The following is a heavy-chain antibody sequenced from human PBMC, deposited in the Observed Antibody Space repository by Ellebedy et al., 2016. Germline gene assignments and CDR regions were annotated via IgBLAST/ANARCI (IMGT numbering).Heavy chain of an antibody. J-gene: IGHJ2*01. CDR1: GFTFSRYD. CDR3: TRSFDL. V-gene: IGHV3-74*01. CDR2: INSDGSSA. Sequence: GESLKISXAASGFTFSRYDIHWVRQAPGKGLVWVSHINSDGSSATYADSVKGRFTVSRDNAKNTLYLQMNGLRAEDTAVYYCTRSFDLWGRGTLVTVSS.